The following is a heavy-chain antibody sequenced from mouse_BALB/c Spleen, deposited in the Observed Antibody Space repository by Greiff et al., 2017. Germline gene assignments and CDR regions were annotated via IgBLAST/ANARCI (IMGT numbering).Heavy chain of an antibody. CDR1: GFSLTSYG. D-gene: IGHD4-1*01. CDR2: IWSGGST. Sequence: QVQLKESGPGLVAPSQSLSITCTVSGFSLTSYGVHWVRQSPGKGLEWLGVIWSGGSTDYNAAFISRLSISKDNSKSQVFFKMNSLQANDTAIYYCARELGSVYYAMDYWGQGTSVTVSS. CDR3: ARELGSVYYAMDY. V-gene: IGHV2-2*02. J-gene: IGHJ4*01.